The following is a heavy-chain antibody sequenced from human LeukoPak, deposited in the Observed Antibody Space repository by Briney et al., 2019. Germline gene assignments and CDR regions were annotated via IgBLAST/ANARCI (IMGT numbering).Heavy chain of an antibody. CDR3: ARLMSGSASFDY. Sequence: GESLKISCKGSGYSFTNYWITWVRQMPGKGLEWMGRIDPSDSYTNYSPSFQGHVTIPADKSISTAYLQWSSLKASDTAMYYCARLMSGSASFDYWGQGTLLTVSS. CDR2: IDPSDSYT. V-gene: IGHV5-10-1*01. D-gene: IGHD6-19*01. CDR1: GYSFTNYW. J-gene: IGHJ4*02.